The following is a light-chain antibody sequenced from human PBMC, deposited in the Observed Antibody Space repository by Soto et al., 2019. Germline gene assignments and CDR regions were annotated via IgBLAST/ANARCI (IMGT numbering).Light chain of an antibody. Sequence: QSVLTQPPSASGTPWQRVTISCSGRSSNIGRNYVYWYQQLPGTAPKLLIYSNNQRPSGVPDRFSGSKSGSSASLAISGLRSEDEADYYCAAWDDSLSGYVFATGTKLTV. CDR1: SSNIGRNY. J-gene: IGLJ1*01. CDR2: SNN. CDR3: AAWDDSLSGYV. V-gene: IGLV1-47*02.